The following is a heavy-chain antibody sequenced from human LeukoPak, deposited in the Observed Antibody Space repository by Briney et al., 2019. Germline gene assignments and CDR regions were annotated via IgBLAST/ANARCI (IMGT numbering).Heavy chain of an antibody. CDR3: ARDQRGFQH. D-gene: IGHD1-1*01. Sequence: PGGSLTLSCAASGFTFSAYNMNWVRQAPGKGLEWVSYISSSSSSMYYADSLKGRFTISRDNAKNSLYLQMNSLRAEDTAVYYCARDQRGFQHWGQGTLVTVSS. V-gene: IGHV3-48*01. CDR1: GFTFSAYN. CDR2: ISSSSSSM. J-gene: IGHJ1*01.